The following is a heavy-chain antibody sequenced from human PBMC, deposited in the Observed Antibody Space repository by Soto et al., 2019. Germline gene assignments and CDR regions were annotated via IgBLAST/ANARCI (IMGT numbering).Heavy chain of an antibody. CDR2: ISAYTDTP. V-gene: IGHV1-18*01. J-gene: IGHJ5*02. CDR1: GYTFTNFG. CDR3: ARVIPGVEAWFDP. D-gene: IGHD2-2*01. Sequence: ASVKVSCKASGYTFTNFGVTWVRRALGQGLEWMGWISAYTDTPNYAQKFQGRVTMTIDTSTSTAYMDLRSVTSDDTAVYYCARVIPGVEAWFDPWGQGTLVTVSS.